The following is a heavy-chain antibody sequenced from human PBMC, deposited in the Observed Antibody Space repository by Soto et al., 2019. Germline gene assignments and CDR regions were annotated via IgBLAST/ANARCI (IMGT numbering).Heavy chain of an antibody. Sequence: VELVESGGGLVQPGGSLRLSCAASGFTFGSYAMTWVRQAPGKGLEWVSGISGGGSGSDYSDSVGARFTISRDNPKNLLFLQMNTLRAEDTAVYFCARARFPSAPRRPLDYYFMDVWGNGTTITVSS. J-gene: IGHJ6*03. CDR3: ARARFPSAPRRPLDYYFMDV. D-gene: IGHD6-6*01. CDR1: GFTFGSYA. V-gene: IGHV3-23*04. CDR2: ISGGGSGS.